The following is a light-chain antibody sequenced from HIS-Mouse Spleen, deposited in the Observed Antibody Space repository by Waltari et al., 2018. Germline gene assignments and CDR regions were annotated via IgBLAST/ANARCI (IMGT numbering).Light chain of an antibody. V-gene: IGLV2-14*03. CDR2: DVS. CDR3: SSYPSSSTLRYV. J-gene: IGLJ1*01. Sequence: QSALTQPASVSGSPGQSITISCTGTSSDVGGYNYVSWYHQHPGKAPKLMIYDVSNRPSGVSNRFSGSKSGNTASLTISGLQAEDEADYYCSSYPSSSTLRYVFGTGTKVTVL. CDR1: SSDVGGYNY.